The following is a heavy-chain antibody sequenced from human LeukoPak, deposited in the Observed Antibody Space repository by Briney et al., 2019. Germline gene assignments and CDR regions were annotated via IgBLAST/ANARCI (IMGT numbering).Heavy chain of an antibody. J-gene: IGHJ4*02. CDR1: GFTFSSYA. D-gene: IGHD3-3*01. Sequence: GGSLRLSCAASGFTFSSYAMSGVRQAPGKGLEWVSAISGSGGSTYYADSVKGRFTISRDNSKHTLYLQMTSLRAEDTAVYYCAKDSSRYDFWSGSTPYWGQGTLVTVSS. V-gene: IGHV3-23*01. CDR2: ISGSGGST. CDR3: AKDSSRYDFWSGSTPY.